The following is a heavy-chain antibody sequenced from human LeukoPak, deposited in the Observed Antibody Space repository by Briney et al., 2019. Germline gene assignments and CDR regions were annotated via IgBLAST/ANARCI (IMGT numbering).Heavy chain of an antibody. J-gene: IGHJ6*02. Sequence: ASVKVSCKASGYTFTSYYMHWVRQAPGQGLEWMVIINPSGGSTSYAQKFQGRVTMTRDTSTSTVYMELSSLRSEDTAVYYCARDGSTRYCSSTSCYKHYYYGMDVWGQGTTVTVSS. CDR3: ARDGSTRYCSSTSCYKHYYYGMDV. CDR1: GYTFTSYY. D-gene: IGHD2-2*02. CDR2: INPSGGST. V-gene: IGHV1-46*01.